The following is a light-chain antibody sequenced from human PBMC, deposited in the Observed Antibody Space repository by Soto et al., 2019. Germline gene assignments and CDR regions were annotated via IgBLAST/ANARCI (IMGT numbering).Light chain of an antibody. V-gene: IGKV2-28*01. CDR2: LGS. CDR3: MQALQSKP. Sequence: DIVMTQSPLSLPVTPGEPASISCRSSQSLLHSNGYNYLDWYLQKPGQSPQLLIYLGSNRASGVPDRVSGSGSGTDFTLKISRVEAEDVGVYYCMQALQSKPFGHATQVEIK. CDR1: QSLLHSNGYNY. J-gene: IGKJ1*01.